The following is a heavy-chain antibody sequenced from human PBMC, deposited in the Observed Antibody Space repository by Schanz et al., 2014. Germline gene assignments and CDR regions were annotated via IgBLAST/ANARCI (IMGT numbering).Heavy chain of an antibody. J-gene: IGHJ4*02. D-gene: IGHD5-12*01. CDR1: GFTFSSYG. V-gene: IGHV3-33*01. Sequence: QVQLVESGGGVVQPGRSLRLSCAASGFTFSSYGMHWVRQAPGKGLEWVAVIWNDGSSKNYADSVKGRFTISRDNSKNTLYLQMSSLRAEDPAVYFWSRPRDGYNEFGSWGPGTLVTV. CDR2: IWNDGSSK. CDR3: SRPRDGYNEFGS.